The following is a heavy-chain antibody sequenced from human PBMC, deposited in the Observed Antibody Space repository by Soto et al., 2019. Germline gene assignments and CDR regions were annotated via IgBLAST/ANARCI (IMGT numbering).Heavy chain of an antibody. CDR2: INTYNGNT. V-gene: IGHV1-18*01. J-gene: IGHJ6*02. Sequence: QVQLVQSGAEVKNPGASVKVSCKASGYTFTRYGIGWARQAPGQGLEWMGWINTYNGNTNYAQNVQGRVTLTTDTPTITAYMELRSLRSNDTAIYYCAMVDVYVTPSPQDVWGQGTTVIVSS. CDR1: GYTFTRYG. D-gene: IGHD3-16*01. CDR3: AMVDVYVTPSPQDV.